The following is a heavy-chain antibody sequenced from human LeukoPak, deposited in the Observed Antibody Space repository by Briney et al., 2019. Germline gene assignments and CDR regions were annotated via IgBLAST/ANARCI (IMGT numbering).Heavy chain of an antibody. CDR3: ARDPKEYCSSTSCYAFHFDY. D-gene: IGHD2-2*01. Sequence: GGSLRLSCAASGFTFSHYSMNWVRQAPGKGLEWVSGISGSGGDTYYADSVKGRFTISRDNAKNSLYLQMNSLRAEDTAVYYCARDPKEYCSSTSCYAFHFDYWGQGTLVTVSS. CDR2: ISGSGGDT. V-gene: IGHV3-21*01. CDR1: GFTFSHYS. J-gene: IGHJ4*02.